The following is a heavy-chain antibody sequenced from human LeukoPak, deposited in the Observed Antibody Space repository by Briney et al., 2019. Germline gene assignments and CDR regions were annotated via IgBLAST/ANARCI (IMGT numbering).Heavy chain of an antibody. J-gene: IGHJ4*02. CDR1: GFTFSSYA. CDR2: ISGSGGNT. CDR3: AKDLSRGYSYVTNFDY. Sequence: GGSLRLSCAASGFTFSSYAMSWVRQAPGKGLEWVSGISGSGGNTYYADSVKGRFTISRDNSKNTLYLQMNSLRAEDTAVYSCAKDLSRGYSYVTNFDYWGQGTLVTVSS. V-gene: IGHV3-23*01. D-gene: IGHD5-18*01.